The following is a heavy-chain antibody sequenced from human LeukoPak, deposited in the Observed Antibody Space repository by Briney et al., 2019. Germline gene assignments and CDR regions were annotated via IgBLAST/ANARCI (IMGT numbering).Heavy chain of an antibody. D-gene: IGHD3-10*01. CDR2: INWSGGST. CDR1: GFAFDEHG. CDR3: ARAPITSPFYFDC. Sequence: PGGSLRLPCTASGFAFDEHGMSWVRQVPGKGLEWVSGINWSGGSTGYSDPVRGRFTISRDNAKNSLYLQMDSLRAEDTALYYCARAPITSPFYFDCWGQGTLVTVSS. V-gene: IGHV3-20*04. J-gene: IGHJ4*02.